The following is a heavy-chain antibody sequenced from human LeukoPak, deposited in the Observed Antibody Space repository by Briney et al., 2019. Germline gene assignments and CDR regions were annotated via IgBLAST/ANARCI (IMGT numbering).Heavy chain of an antibody. Sequence: SETLSLTCTVSGGSITSYYWSWIRQPAGKGLEWIGRIYATGSTDYNPSLENRVMMSVDTSKNQFSLKLSSMTAADTAVYYCAREGSMAARPFVSIDYWGQGPLVTVSS. CDR1: GGSITSYY. D-gene: IGHD6-6*01. J-gene: IGHJ4*02. CDR3: AREGSMAARPFVSIDY. V-gene: IGHV4-4*07. CDR2: IYATGST.